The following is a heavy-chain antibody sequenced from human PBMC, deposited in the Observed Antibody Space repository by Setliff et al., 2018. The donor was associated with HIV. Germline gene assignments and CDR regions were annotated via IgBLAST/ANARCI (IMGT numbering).Heavy chain of an antibody. J-gene: IGHJ4*02. Sequence: SETLSLTCAVYGGSFNDYYWSWIRQPPGKGLEWIGEIIHSGSINYNPSLKSRVTISVDTYNNQFSLNMNSVNAADTAVYYCARGSYYDYVWGNYRYTGFDYWGQGTLVTVSS. CDR2: IIHSGSI. CDR3: ARGSYYDYVWGNYRYTGFDY. D-gene: IGHD3-16*02. V-gene: IGHV4-34*01. CDR1: GGSFNDYY.